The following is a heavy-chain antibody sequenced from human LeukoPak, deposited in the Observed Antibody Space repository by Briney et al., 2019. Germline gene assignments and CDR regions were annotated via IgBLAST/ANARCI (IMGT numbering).Heavy chain of an antibody. CDR1: GFTFSSYD. CDR3: ARRGYSYGFRWYFDL. V-gene: IGHV3-13*01. CDR2: IGTAGDT. J-gene: IGHJ2*01. Sequence: GGSLRLSCAASGFTFSSYDMHWVRQAAGKGLEWVSAIGTAGDTYYPGSVKGRFTISRENAKNSLYLQMNSLRAGDTAVYYCARRGYSYGFRWYFDLWGRGTLVTVSS. D-gene: IGHD5-18*01.